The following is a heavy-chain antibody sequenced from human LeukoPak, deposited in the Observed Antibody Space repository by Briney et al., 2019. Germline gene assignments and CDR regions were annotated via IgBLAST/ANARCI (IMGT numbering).Heavy chain of an antibody. Sequence: PSETLSPTCTVSGGSISSGGYYWSWIRQHPGKGLEWIGYIYYSGSTYYNPSLKSRVTISVDTSKNQFSLKLSSVTVADTAVYYCARDREGSPIYFQHWGQGTLVTVSS. CDR3: ARDREGSPIYFQH. J-gene: IGHJ1*01. CDR2: IYYSGST. V-gene: IGHV4-31*03. CDR1: GGSISSGGYY. D-gene: IGHD2-15*01.